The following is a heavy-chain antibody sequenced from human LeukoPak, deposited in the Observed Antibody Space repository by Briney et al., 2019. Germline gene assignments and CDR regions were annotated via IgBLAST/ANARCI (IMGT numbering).Heavy chain of an antibody. Sequence: GGSLRLSCAASGFTFSSYAMSWVRQAPGKGLEWVSAISGSGGSTYYADSVKGRFTISRDNSKNTLYLQMNSLRAEDTAVYYCAKDQASGPQLLWDYWGQGTLVTVSS. CDR2: ISGSGGST. CDR1: GFTFSSYA. V-gene: IGHV3-23*01. CDR3: AKDQASGPQLLWDY. D-gene: IGHD2-2*01. J-gene: IGHJ4*02.